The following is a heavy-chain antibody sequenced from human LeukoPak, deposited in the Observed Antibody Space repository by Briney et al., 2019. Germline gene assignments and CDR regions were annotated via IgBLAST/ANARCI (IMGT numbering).Heavy chain of an antibody. J-gene: IGHJ4*02. V-gene: IGHV3-30*03. Sequence: GGSLRLSCAASVFTFSNYGMHWVRQAPGKGLEWVAVILDDGSNKYYADSVKGRFTISRDNSKNTLSLQMNSLRAEDTALYYCATHVSGRLDDGYWGPGTLVTVS. CDR3: ATHVSGRLDDGY. CDR1: VFTFSNYG. CDR2: ILDDGSNK. D-gene: IGHD1-26*01.